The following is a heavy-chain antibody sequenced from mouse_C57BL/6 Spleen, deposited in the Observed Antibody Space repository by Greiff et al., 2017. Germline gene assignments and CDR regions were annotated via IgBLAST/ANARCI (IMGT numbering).Heavy chain of an antibody. CDR1: GYNFNGYW. V-gene: IGHV1-62-3*01. J-gene: IGHJ3*01. D-gene: IGHD2-2*01. CDR2: IDPNNGGT. Sequence: QVQLQQSGAELVRPGASVKLSCKASGYNFNGYWMHWVKQRPGRGLEWIGRIDPNNGGTEYNAKFQGKATLTVDKSSSTAYLQLRSLTSEDSAVDDCARSTIVTTEFAYWGQGTLVTVSA. CDR3: ARSTIVTTEFAY.